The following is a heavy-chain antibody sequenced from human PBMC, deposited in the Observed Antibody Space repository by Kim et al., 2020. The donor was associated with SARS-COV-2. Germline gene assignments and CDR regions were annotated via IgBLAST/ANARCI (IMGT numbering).Heavy chain of an antibody. J-gene: IGHJ6*02. CDR1: GFTFNIYV. CDR2: ITGSGSTS. CDR3: ARRKVISYYFYYGMDV. V-gene: IGHV3-23*01. Sequence: GGSLRLSCGASGFTFNIYVMSWVRQAPGKGLELVSSITGSGSTSYYAGSVKGRFTMSRDNSKKTLYLQRDSLRAEDTAVYYCARRKVISYYFYYGMDVWGQETTVTVSS. D-gene: IGHD3-16*02.